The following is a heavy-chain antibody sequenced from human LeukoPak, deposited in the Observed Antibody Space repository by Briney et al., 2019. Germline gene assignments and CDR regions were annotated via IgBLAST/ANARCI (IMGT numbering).Heavy chain of an antibody. CDR3: VRDRWRSNWFLDY. V-gene: IGHV4-39*07. CDR1: NFSISSSSYY. J-gene: IGHJ4*02. CDR2: IYYTGST. Sequence: PSETLSLICNVSNFSISSSSYYWGWIRQPPGKGLEWIGSIYYTGSTYYNPSLKSRVTLSIDTSNNKFSLRLSSVTAADTAVYYCVRDRWRSNWFLDYWGQGTLVSVSS. D-gene: IGHD6-13*01.